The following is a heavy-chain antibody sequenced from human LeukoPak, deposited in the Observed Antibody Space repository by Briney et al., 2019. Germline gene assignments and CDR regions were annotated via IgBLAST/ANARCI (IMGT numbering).Heavy chain of an antibody. Sequence: GASVKVSCKASGYTFTGYYMHWVRQAPGQGLEWMGWINPNSGGTNYAQKFQGRFTMTRDTSISTAYMELSRLRSDDTAMYYCASPGGGVAGHFDYWGQGTRVTVSS. D-gene: IGHD6-19*01. V-gene: IGHV1-2*02. CDR2: INPNSGGT. CDR3: ASPGGGVAGHFDY. J-gene: IGHJ4*02. CDR1: GYTFTGYY.